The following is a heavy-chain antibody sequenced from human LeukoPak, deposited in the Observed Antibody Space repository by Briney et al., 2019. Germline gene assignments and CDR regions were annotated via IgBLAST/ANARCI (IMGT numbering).Heavy chain of an antibody. V-gene: IGHV3-20*04. Sequence: GGSLRLSCAASGLKFDDYGMSWVRQAPGKGLEWVSSINWNGGSTGYADSVKGRFTISRDNAKKSLYLQMNSLRDEDTALYYCARGGRAVAGVRFYYNGMDVWGQGTTVTVSS. CDR2: INWNGGST. CDR3: ARGGRAVAGVRFYYNGMDV. D-gene: IGHD6-19*01. J-gene: IGHJ6*02. CDR1: GLKFDDYG.